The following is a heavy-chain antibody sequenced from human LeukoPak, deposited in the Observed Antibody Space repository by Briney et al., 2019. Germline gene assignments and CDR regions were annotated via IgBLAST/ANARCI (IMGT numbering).Heavy chain of an antibody. CDR2: ISAYNGNT. CDR3: ARGDCSSTSCPEEDWFDP. D-gene: IGHD2-2*01. V-gene: IGHV1-18*01. Sequence: GASVKVSCKASGYTFTSYGISWVRQAPGQGLEWMGWISAYNGNTNYAQELQGRVTMTTDTSTSTAYMELRSLRSDDTAVYYCARGDCSSTSCPEEDWFDPWGQGTLVTVSS. CDR1: GYTFTSYG. J-gene: IGHJ5*02.